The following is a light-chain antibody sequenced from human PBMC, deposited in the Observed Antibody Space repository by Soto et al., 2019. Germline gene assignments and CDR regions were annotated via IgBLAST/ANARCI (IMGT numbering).Light chain of an antibody. Sequence: QSVLTQPRSVSGSPGQSVTISCTGTSSDVGGYNYVSWYQQHPGKAPKLMIYDVSKRPSGVPDRFSGSKSGYTASLTISGLQAEDEADYYCCSYAGRKVFGGGTKLTVL. V-gene: IGLV2-11*01. CDR2: DVS. CDR1: SSDVGGYNY. CDR3: CSYAGRKV. J-gene: IGLJ2*01.